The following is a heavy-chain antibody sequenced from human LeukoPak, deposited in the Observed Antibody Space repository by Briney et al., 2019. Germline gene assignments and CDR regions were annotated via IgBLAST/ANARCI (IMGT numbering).Heavy chain of an antibody. CDR2: INPNSGGT. J-gene: IGHJ4*02. Sequence: ASVKVSCKASGYTFTGYYMHWARQAPGQGLEWMGRINPNSGGTNYAQKFQGRVTMTRDTSISTAYMELSRLRSDDTAVYYCASLSSGYYLFDYWGQGTLVTVSS. V-gene: IGHV1-2*06. CDR3: ASLSSGYYLFDY. CDR1: GYTFTGYY. D-gene: IGHD3-22*01.